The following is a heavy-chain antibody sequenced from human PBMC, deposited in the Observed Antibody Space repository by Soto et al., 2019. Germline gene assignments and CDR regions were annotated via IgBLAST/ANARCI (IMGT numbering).Heavy chain of an antibody. J-gene: IGHJ6*03. Sequence: SETLSLTCAVYGGSFSGYYWSWIRQPPGKGLEWIGEINHSGSTNYNPSLKSRVTISVDTSKNQFSLKLSSVTAADTAVYYCARAHSGYDTHYYYYYYMDVWGKGTTVTVSS. D-gene: IGHD5-12*01. CDR3: ARAHSGYDTHYYYYYYMDV. V-gene: IGHV4-34*01. CDR1: GGSFSGYY. CDR2: INHSGST.